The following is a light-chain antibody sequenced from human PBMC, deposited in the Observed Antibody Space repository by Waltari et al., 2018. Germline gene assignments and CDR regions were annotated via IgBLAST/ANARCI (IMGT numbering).Light chain of an antibody. Sequence: DIQMTQSPSSLFASVGDRVTITCRASQSISSYLNWYQQKPGKAPKLLIYAASSLQSGVPSRFSGSGSGTDFTLTISSLQPEDFATYYCQQSYSTLLTFGGGTKVEIK. CDR2: AAS. J-gene: IGKJ4*01. CDR3: QQSYSTLLT. V-gene: IGKV1-39*01. CDR1: QSISSY.